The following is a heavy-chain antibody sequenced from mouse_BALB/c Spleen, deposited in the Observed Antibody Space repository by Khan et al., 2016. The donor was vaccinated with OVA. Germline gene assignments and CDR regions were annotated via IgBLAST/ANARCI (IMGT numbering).Heavy chain of an antibody. V-gene: IGHV3-6*02. CDR2: ISYDGSN. CDR3: ASKSYGKGAY. J-gene: IGHJ3*01. CDR1: GHSITSGYY. D-gene: IGHD2-1*01. Sequence: EVQLQESGPGLVKPSQSLSLTCSVTGHSITSGYYWSWIRQFPENRLEWMGYISYDGSNNYNPSLKNRISITRDTSKKQFFLKLNSVTTEDTATYYCASKSYGKGAYWGQGTLVTVSA.